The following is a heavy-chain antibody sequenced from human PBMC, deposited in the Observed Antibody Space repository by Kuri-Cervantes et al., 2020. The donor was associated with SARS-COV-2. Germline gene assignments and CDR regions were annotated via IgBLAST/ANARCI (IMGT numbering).Heavy chain of an antibody. V-gene: IGHV3-30*03. J-gene: IGHJ6*02. CDR2: ISYDGSNK. CDR1: GFTFSSYS. D-gene: IGHD3-3*01. CDR3: ARDVWSGYYYGMDV. Sequence: GESLKISCAASGFTFSSYSMNWVRQAPGKGLEWVAVISYDGSNKYYADSVKGRFTIPRDNSKNTLYLQMNSLRAEDTAVYYCARDVWSGYYYGMDVWGQGTTVTVSS.